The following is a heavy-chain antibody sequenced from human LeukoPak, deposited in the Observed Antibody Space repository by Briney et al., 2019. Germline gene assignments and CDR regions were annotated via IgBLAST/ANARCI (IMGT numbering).Heavy chain of an antibody. CDR3: ASSGYDLDSYFDL. D-gene: IGHD5-12*01. Sequence: GGSLRLSCAASGFTFSAYAINWFRQAPGKGLQWVSSISSSGYSRHLADSVNGRFSISRASANNSLYLKMNSLGAEDTAVYYCASSGYDLDSYFDLWGRGTLVTVSS. V-gene: IGHV3-21*01. J-gene: IGHJ2*01. CDR1: GFTFSAYA. CDR2: ISSSGYSR.